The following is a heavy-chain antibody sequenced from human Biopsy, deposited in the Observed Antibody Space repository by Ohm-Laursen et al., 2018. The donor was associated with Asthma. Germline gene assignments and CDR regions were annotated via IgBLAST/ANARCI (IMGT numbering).Heavy chain of an antibody. CDR3: ARKAGSCISRTCYSLDF. J-gene: IGHJ4*02. D-gene: IGHD2-2*01. CDR2: INTVFGTT. Sequence: ASVKVSCKSLGGTFNTYAIGWVRQAPGQGLEWMGWINTVFGTTTYPQKFQDRVSITADDSTSTVYMEMSSLRSEDTAVYYCARKAGSCISRTCYSLDFWGQGTLVTVSS. CDR1: GGTFNTYA. V-gene: IGHV1-69*13.